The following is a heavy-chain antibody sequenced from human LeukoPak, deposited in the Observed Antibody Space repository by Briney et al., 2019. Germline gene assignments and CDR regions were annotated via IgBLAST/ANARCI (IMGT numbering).Heavy chain of an antibody. V-gene: IGHV4-61*02. CDR2: IYTSGST. Sequence: SETLSLTCTVSGGSISSGSYYWSWIRQPAGKGLEWIGRIYTSGSTNYNPSLKSRVTISVDTSKDQFSLKLSSVTAADTAVYYCARAITINFDYWGQGTMVTVSS. D-gene: IGHD3-3*01. J-gene: IGHJ4*02. CDR1: GGSISSGSYY. CDR3: ARAITINFDY.